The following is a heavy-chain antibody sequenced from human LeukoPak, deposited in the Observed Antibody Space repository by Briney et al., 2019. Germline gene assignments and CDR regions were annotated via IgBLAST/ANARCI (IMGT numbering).Heavy chain of an antibody. V-gene: IGHV4-34*01. D-gene: IGHD6-13*01. CDR2: INHSGCT. Sequence: SETLSLTCAVYGGSFSGYYWSWIRQPPGKGLEWIGEINHSGCTNYNPSLKSRVTISVDTSKNQFSLKLSSVTAADTAVYYCARGQGAAVFLPLDYWGQGTLVTVSS. CDR3: ARGQGAAVFLPLDY. J-gene: IGHJ4*02. CDR1: GGSFSGYY.